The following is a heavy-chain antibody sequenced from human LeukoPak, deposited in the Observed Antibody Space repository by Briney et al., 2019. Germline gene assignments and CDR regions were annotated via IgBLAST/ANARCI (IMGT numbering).Heavy chain of an antibody. CDR2: INPNSGGT. CDR1: GYTFTGYY. CDR3: ARDLHRIFFDY. V-gene: IGHV1-2*02. J-gene: IGHJ4*02. D-gene: IGHD4-11*01. Sequence: ATVTVSCKASGYTFTGYYMHWVRQAPGQGLEWMGWINPNSGGTNYAQKFQGRVTMTRDTSISTAYMELSRLRSDDTAVYYCARDLHRIFFDYWGQGTLVTVSS.